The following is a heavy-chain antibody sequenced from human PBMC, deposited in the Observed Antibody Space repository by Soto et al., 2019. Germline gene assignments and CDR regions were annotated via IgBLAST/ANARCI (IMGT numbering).Heavy chain of an antibody. V-gene: IGHV3-23*01. CDR2: ITGSGGST. J-gene: IGHJ4*02. Sequence: EVQLLESGGGLVQPGGSLRLSCAASGFTFSNYAMSWVRQAPGKGLEWVSAITGSGGSTYYADSVKGRLTISRENSKNTRYLQMNSLRAEDTTVYYCAKGSAAARPYYFDYWGQGTLVTVSS. CDR3: AKGSAAARPYYFDY. CDR1: GFTFSNYA. D-gene: IGHD6-13*01.